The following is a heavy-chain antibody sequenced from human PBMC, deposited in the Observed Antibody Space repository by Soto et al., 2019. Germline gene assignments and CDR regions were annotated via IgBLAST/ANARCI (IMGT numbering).Heavy chain of an antibody. CDR2: ILYSGST. V-gene: IGHV4-31*03. CDR3: ASTEDFFDY. Sequence: SETLSLTCSVSGVSLTSGTYYWSWIRQHPGKGLEWIGYILYSGSTDYNPSLKSRVNISVDTSKNQFSLKLSSVTAADTAVYYCASTEDFFDYWGQGTLVTVSS. CDR1: GVSLTSGTYY. J-gene: IGHJ4*02.